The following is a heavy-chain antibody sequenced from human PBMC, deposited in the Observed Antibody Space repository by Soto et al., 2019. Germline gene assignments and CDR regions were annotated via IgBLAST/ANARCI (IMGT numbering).Heavy chain of an antibody. D-gene: IGHD6-19*01. V-gene: IGHV3-49*03. J-gene: IGHJ6*02. CDR2: IRSKAYGGTT. CDR1: GFTFGDYA. Sequence: PGGSLRLSCTASGFTFGDYAMSWFRQAPGKGLGWVGFIRSKAYGGTTEYAASVKGRFTISRDDSKSIAYLQMNSLKTEDTAVYYCTRAISSGWYGLHYSMDVWGQGTTVTVSS. CDR3: TRAISSGWYGLHYSMDV.